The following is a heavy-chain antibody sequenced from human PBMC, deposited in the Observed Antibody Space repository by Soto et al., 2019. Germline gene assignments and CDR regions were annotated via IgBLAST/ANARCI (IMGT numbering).Heavy chain of an antibody. V-gene: IGHV4-34*01. J-gene: IGHJ6*02. CDR1: GGSFSGYY. CDR3: ARVGSRRASYGMDV. CDR2: INHSGST. Sequence: PSETLSLTCAVYGGSFSGYYWSWIRQPPGKGLEWIGEINHSGSTNYNPSLKSRVTISVDTSKNQFSLKLSSVTAADTAVYYCARVGSRRASYGMDVWGQGTTVTVSS.